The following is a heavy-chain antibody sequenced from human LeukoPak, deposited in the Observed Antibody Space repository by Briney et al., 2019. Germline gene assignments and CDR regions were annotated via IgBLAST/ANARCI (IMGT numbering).Heavy chain of an antibody. CDR1: GFTFSGYAM. D-gene: IGHD2-21*02. J-gene: IGHJ3*02. V-gene: IGHV4-4*02. CDR3: AIYCGGDCYPDYDAFDI. Sequence: GSLRLSCAASGFTFSGYAMSWVRQAPGKGLEWIGEIYHSGSTNYNPSLKSRVTISVDKSKNQLSLKLSSVTAADTAVYYCAIYCGGDCYPDYDAFDIWGQGTMVTVSS. CDR2: IYHSGST.